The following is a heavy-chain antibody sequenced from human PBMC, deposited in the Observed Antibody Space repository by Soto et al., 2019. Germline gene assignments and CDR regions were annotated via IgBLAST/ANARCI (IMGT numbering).Heavy chain of an antibody. J-gene: IGHJ6*03. V-gene: IGHV3-11*01. Sequence: QVQLVESGGGLVKPGGSLRLSCAASGFTFSDYYMSWIRQAPGKGLEWVSYISSSGSTIYYADSVKGRFTISRDNAKNSLYLQMNSLRAEDAAVYYCARAVAGTSAYYYHFYYMDVWGKGTTVTVSS. CDR3: ARAVAGTSAYYYHFYYMDV. CDR2: ISSSGSTI. CDR1: GFTFSDYY. D-gene: IGHD6-19*01.